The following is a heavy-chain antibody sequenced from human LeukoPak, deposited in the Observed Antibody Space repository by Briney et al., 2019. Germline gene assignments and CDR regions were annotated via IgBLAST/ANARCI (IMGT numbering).Heavy chain of an antibody. J-gene: IGHJ4*02. Sequence: GGSLRLSCAASGLTFSTYSMTWVRQGPGKGLEWVSSIFNSGAKTFYADSVKGRFTISRDNSKNTLYLRMNSLRVEDTAVYYCAKDVVPDSGWDLDYWGQGTLVTVSS. CDR2: IFNSGAKT. CDR1: GLTFSTYS. V-gene: IGHV3-23*01. D-gene: IGHD6-19*01. CDR3: AKDVVPDSGWDLDY.